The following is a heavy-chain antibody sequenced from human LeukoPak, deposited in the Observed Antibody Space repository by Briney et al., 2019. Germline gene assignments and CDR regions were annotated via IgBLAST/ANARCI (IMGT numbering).Heavy chain of an antibody. CDR1: GGTFSSYA. CDR3: ARAGVGSSWYDSYYYYGMDV. Sequence: SVKVSCKASGGTFSSYAISWVRQAPGQGLEWMGRIIPILGIANYAQKFQGRVTITADKSTNTAYMELSSLRSEDTAVYYCARAGVGSSWYDSYYYYGMDVWGQGTTVTVSS. CDR2: IIPILGIA. D-gene: IGHD6-13*01. V-gene: IGHV1-69*04. J-gene: IGHJ6*02.